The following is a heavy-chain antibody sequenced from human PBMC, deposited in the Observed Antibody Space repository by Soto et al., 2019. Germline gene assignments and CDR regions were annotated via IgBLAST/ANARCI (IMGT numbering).Heavy chain of an antibody. Sequence: EVQLLESGGGLVQPGGSLRLSCAASGFTFSSYAMSWVRQAPGKGLEWVSAISGSGGSTYYADSVKGWFTISRDNSKNTLYLQMNSLRAEDTAVYYCAKENPASYYGSGSYYNYWGQGTLVTVSS. D-gene: IGHD3-10*01. J-gene: IGHJ4*02. V-gene: IGHV3-23*01. CDR1: GFTFSSYA. CDR2: ISGSGGST. CDR3: AKENPASYYGSGSYYNY.